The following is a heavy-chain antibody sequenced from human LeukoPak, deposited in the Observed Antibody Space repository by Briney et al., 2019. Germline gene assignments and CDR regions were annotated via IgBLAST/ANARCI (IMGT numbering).Heavy chain of an antibody. Sequence: SETLSLTCTVSGGSISSYYWSWIRQPPGKGLEWIGYIYYSGSTNYNPSLKSRVTISVDTSKNQFSLKLSSVTAADTAVYYCARAADYDFWSGYSRWFDPWGQGTLVTVSS. CDR2: IYYSGST. CDR1: GGSISSYY. V-gene: IGHV4-59*01. J-gene: IGHJ5*02. D-gene: IGHD3-3*01. CDR3: ARAADYDFWSGYSRWFDP.